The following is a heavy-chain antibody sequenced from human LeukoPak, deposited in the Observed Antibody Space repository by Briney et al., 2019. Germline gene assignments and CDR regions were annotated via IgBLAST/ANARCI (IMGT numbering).Heavy chain of an antibody. CDR3: AKDLAAGTDY. V-gene: IGHV3-23*01. D-gene: IGHD6-13*01. CDR2: ISGSGGST. CDR1: GFTFSSYA. J-gene: IGHJ4*02. Sequence: GGSLRLSCAASGFTFSSYAMNWVRQAPGKGLEWVSVISGSGGSTYYADSVKGRFTISRDNSRNTLYLQLNSLRAEDTALYYCAKDLAAGTDYWGQGTLVTVSS.